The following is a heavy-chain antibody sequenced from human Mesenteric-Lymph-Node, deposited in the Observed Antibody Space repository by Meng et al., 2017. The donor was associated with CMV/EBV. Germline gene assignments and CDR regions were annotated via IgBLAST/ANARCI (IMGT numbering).Heavy chain of an antibody. CDR2: IGDSGYNR. Sequence: SCAASGFTVSSNYMSWVRQAPGKGLEWVSGIGDSGYNRYYADSVKGRFTISRDSSKNTLYLEMNSLRAEDTAVYYCAKDVYSGGFYAVFEFWGQGILVTVSS. D-gene: IGHD2-15*01. CDR3: AKDVYSGGFYAVFEF. J-gene: IGHJ4*02. CDR1: GFTVSSNY. V-gene: IGHV3-23*01.